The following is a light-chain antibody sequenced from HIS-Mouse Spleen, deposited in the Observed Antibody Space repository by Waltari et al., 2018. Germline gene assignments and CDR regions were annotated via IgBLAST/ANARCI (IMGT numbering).Light chain of an antibody. Sequence: QSALTQPASVSGSPGQSITISCTGTRTDVGGSNYFPWYQQHPGKAPKLMIYEVSNRPSGVSNRFSGSKSGNTASLTISGLQAEDEADYYCSSYTSSSTWVFGGGTKLTVL. CDR1: RTDVGGSNY. CDR2: EVS. V-gene: IGLV2-14*01. CDR3: SSYTSSSTWV. J-gene: IGLJ3*02.